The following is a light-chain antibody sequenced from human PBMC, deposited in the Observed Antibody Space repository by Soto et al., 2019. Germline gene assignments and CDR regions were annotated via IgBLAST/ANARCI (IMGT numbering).Light chain of an antibody. V-gene: IGKV3-15*01. CDR3: QHYDIWPPWT. CDR1: QRVGGN. CDR2: GAS. Sequence: VMTLSPDTLSVSSGERATLSCRASQRVGGNLAWYQQRPGQAPRLLIYGASIRATDVPARFGGSGSGTEFTLTISRLQSQDFAVYFCQHYDIWPPWTFGQGTRWIS. J-gene: IGKJ1*01.